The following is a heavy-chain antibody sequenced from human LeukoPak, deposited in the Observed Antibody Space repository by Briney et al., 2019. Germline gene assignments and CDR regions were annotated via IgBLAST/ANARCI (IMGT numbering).Heavy chain of an antibody. D-gene: IGHD4-17*01. Sequence: SVKVSCKASGGTFSSYAISWVRQAPGQGLEWMGGIIPIFGTANYAQKFQGRVTITTDESTSTAYMELSSLRSEDTAVYYCARRPNNDYGDYYFNWFDPWGQGTLVTVSS. CDR3: ARRPNNDYGDYYFNWFDP. J-gene: IGHJ5*02. CDR2: IIPIFGTA. CDR1: GGTFSSYA. V-gene: IGHV1-69*05.